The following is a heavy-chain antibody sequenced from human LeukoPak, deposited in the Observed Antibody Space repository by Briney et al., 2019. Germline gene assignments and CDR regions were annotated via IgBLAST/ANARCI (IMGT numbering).Heavy chain of an antibody. D-gene: IGHD1-1*01. CDR3: ATDLWTGELERQTRAFDI. J-gene: IGHJ3*02. V-gene: IGHV1-24*01. CDR1: GYTLTELS. Sequence: ASVKVSCKVSGYTLTELSMHWVRQAPGKGLEWMGGFDPEDGETIYAQKFQGRVTMTEDTSTDTAYMELSSLRSEDTAVYYCATDLWTGELERQTRAFDIWGQGTMVTVSS. CDR2: FDPEDGET.